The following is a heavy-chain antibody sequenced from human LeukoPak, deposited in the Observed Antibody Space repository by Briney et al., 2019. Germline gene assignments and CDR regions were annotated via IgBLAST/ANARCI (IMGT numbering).Heavy chain of an antibody. J-gene: IGHJ4*02. V-gene: IGHV4-59*01. D-gene: IGHD3-22*01. CDR3: ARGSDYYDSSGSDY. CDR1: GGSISSYY. CDR2: IYYSGST. Sequence: PSETLSLTCTVSGGSISSYYWSWIRQPPGKGLEWIGYIYYSGSTNYNPSLKSRVTISVDTSKNQFSLKLSSVTAADTAVYYCARGSDYYDSSGSDYWGQGTLVTVSS.